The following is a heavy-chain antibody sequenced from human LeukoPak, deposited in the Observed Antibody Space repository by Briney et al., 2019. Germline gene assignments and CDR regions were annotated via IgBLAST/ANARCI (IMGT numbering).Heavy chain of an antibody. J-gene: IGHJ4*02. CDR2: INPNSGGT. V-gene: IGHV1-2*06. Sequence: ASVKVSCKASGYTFTGYHMHWVRQAPGQGLEWMGRINPNSGGTNYAQKFQGRVTMTRDTSISTAYMELSRLRSDDTAVYYCAREASGYSFALDYWGQGTLVTVSS. CDR1: GYTFTGYH. D-gene: IGHD3-22*01. CDR3: AREASGYSFALDY.